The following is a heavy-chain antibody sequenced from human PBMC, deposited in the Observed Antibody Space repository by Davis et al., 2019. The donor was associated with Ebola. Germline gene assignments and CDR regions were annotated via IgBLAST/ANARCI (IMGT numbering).Heavy chain of an antibody. V-gene: IGHV1-8*03. Sequence: SVTVPCLASGYTFSDYGINWVRQATAQGLEWMGWMNPNSGNTGYAPKFQGRVTITRNTSISTAYMDLRGLGYDDTGVYYCARGLRYDSSDYWGQGTLVTVSS. CDR2: MNPNSGNT. D-gene: IGHD3-22*01. CDR3: ARGLRYDSSDY. CDR1: GYTFSDYG. J-gene: IGHJ4*02.